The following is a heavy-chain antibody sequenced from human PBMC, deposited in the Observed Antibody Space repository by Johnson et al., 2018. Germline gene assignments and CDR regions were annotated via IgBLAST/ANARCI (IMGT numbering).Heavy chain of an antibody. V-gene: IGHV3-33*01. CDR2: IWYDGSNK. J-gene: IGHJ4*02. Sequence: QVQLVQSGGGVVQPGRSLRLSCAASGFTFSCYDMHWVRQAPGKGLKWVAVIWYDGSNKYYADSVKGRFTISRDNAKNTLYLQMNRLGAEDTAVYYCARDRVGYCTSPSCYSPYWGQGTLVTVSS. D-gene: IGHD2-2*02. CDR1: GFTFSCYD. CDR3: ARDRVGYCTSPSCYSPY.